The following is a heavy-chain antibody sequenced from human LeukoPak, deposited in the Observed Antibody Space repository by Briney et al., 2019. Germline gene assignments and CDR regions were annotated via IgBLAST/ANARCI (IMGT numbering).Heavy chain of an antibody. Sequence: PGGSLRLSCAASGFTFSDYFMSWIRQAPGKGLEWVSYISRTSDYTNYADSVKGRFTISRDNAKNSLYLQMNSLRVEDTAVYYCARDDSATFPDCWGQGTLVTVSS. CDR1: GFTFSDYF. V-gene: IGHV3-11*05. J-gene: IGHJ4*02. CDR3: ARDDSATFPDC. D-gene: IGHD5-18*01. CDR2: ISRTSDYT.